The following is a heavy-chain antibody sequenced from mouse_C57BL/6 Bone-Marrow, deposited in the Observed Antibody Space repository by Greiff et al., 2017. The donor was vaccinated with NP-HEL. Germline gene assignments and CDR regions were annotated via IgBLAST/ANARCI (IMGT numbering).Heavy chain of an antibody. CDR3: AHITTVVAELFGY. Sequence: VQLQQSGAELARPGASVKLSCKASGYTFTSYGISWVKQRTGQGLEWIGEIYPRSGNTYYNEKFKGKATLTADKSSSTAYMELRSLTSEDSAVYFCAHITTVVAELFGYWGQGATLTVSS. D-gene: IGHD1-1*01. CDR2: IYPRSGNT. V-gene: IGHV1-81*01. J-gene: IGHJ2*01. CDR1: GYTFTSYG.